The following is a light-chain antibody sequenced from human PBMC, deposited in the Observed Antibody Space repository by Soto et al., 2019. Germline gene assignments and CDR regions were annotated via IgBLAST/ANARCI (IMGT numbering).Light chain of an antibody. Sequence: DIVMTQSPDSLAVSLGERATINCKSSQSLFFRSKNKDYLAWYQHKPGQPPKLLFYWSTTRESGVPDRFSGSRSGTDFTLTISSLQAEDVAVYYCHQYYSIPYSFGQGTKLEIK. CDR1: QSLFFRSKNKDY. V-gene: IGKV4-1*01. CDR2: WST. CDR3: HQYYSIPYS. J-gene: IGKJ2*03.